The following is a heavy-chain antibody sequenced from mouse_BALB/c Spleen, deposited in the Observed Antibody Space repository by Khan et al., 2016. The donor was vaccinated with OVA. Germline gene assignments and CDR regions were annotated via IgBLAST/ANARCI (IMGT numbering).Heavy chain of an antibody. CDR3: ASELGRYNAMDY. CDR1: GYSITRDYA. Sequence: EVQLQESGPGLVKPSQSLSLTCTVTGYSITRDYAWNWIRQFPGNKLEWMGYISNSGSTSYNPSLKSRISITRDTSKNQFFLQLNSVTTEDTATXYCASELGRYNAMDYWGQGTSVTVSS. CDR2: ISNSGST. D-gene: IGHD4-1*01. J-gene: IGHJ4*01. V-gene: IGHV3-2*02.